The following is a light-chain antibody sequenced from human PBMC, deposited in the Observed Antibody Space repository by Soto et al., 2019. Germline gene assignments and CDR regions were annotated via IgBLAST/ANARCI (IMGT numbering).Light chain of an antibody. CDR3: SSYTSINTGGV. Sequence: QSALTQPASVSGSPGQSITISCTGTSSDIGGYNYVSWYQHHPGKAPKLMIYDVTDRPSGVSNRFSGSKSGNTASLTISGLQAEDEADYYCSSYTSINTGGVFGGGTKLTVL. CDR2: DVT. V-gene: IGLV2-14*03. CDR1: SSDIGGYNY. J-gene: IGLJ3*02.